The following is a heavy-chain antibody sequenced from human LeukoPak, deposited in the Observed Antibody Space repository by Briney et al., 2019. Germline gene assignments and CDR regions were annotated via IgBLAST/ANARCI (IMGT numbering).Heavy chain of an antibody. CDR1: GYTFTSYG. CDR3: ASYSSSWYYYYGMDV. V-gene: IGHV1-18*01. CDR2: ISAYNGNT. Sequence: ASVKVSCKASGYTFTSYGIGWVGQAPGQGLEWMGWISAYNGNTNYAQKLQGRVTMTTDTSTSTAYMELRSLRSDDTAVYYCASYSSSWYYYYGMDVWGQGTTVTVSS. D-gene: IGHD6-13*01. J-gene: IGHJ6*02.